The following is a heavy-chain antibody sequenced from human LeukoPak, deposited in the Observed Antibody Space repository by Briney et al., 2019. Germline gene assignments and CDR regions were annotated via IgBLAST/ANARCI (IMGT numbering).Heavy chain of an antibody. CDR3: ARDPPFIIGTTFFDY. CDR1: GFTFSSHS. J-gene: IGHJ4*02. Sequence: GSLRLSCASSGFTFSSHSMDWVRQAPGKGLEWVSYISSTGNTKHYVDSVKGRFTISRDNAKNSVYLQMNSLRDEDTAVYYCARDPPFIIGTTFFDYWGQGTLVTVSS. D-gene: IGHD1-20*01. V-gene: IGHV3-48*02. CDR2: ISSTGNTK.